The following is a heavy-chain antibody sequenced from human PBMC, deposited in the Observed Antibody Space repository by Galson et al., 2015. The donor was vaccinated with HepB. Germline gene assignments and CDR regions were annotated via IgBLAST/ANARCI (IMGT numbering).Heavy chain of an antibody. CDR3: AREGQCGSCYYYGMDV. V-gene: IGHV1-18*04. J-gene: IGHJ6*02. CDR2: ISAYNGNT. CDR1: GYTFTSYG. Sequence: SVKVSCKASGYTFTSYGISWVRQAPGQGLEWMGWISAYNGNTNYAQKLQGRVTMTTDTSTSTAYMELRSLRSDDTAVYYCAREGQCGSCYYYGMDVWGQGTTVTVSS. D-gene: IGHD2-15*01.